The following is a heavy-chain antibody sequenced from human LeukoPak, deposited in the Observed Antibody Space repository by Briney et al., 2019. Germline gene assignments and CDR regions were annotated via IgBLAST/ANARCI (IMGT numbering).Heavy chain of an antibody. CDR1: GFTFSNYW. D-gene: IGHD3-3*01. Sequence: GGSLRLSCAGSGFTFSNYWVHWVRQAPGKGLVWVSRINVEGTRTDYADSVRGRFTISRDNAKNTLYLQMNGLTAEDTAIYYCVRSMSGRNDLWGQGTLVSV. J-gene: IGHJ5*02. V-gene: IGHV3-74*01. CDR2: INVEGTRT. CDR3: VRSMSGRNDL.